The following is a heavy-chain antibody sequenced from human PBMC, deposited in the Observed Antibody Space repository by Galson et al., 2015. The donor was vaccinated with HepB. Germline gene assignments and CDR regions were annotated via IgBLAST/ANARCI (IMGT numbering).Heavy chain of an antibody. J-gene: IGHJ6*02. Sequence: SVTVSCKASGGTFSSYAISWARQAPGQGLEWMGGIIPIFGIANYAQKFQGRVTITADESTSTAYMELSSLRSEDTAVYYCASLYYDSSGYYPYYYYGMDVWGQGTTVTVSS. CDR1: GGTFSSYA. V-gene: IGHV1-69*13. CDR2: IIPIFGIA. CDR3: ASLYYDSSGYYPYYYYGMDV. D-gene: IGHD3-22*01.